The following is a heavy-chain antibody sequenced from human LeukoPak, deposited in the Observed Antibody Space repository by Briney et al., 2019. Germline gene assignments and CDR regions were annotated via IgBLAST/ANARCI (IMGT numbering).Heavy chain of an antibody. CDR2: IKSKSDGGTT. Sequence: PGGSLRLSCAASGFTFSSYAMSWVRQAPGKGLEWIGRIKSKSDGGTTDYVAPVKGRFTISRDDSKNTVYLQMNSLKTEDTAVYYCSTDPGYCSSTSCYYPYYYGMDVWGQGTTVTVSS. CDR3: STDPGYCSSTSCYYPYYYGMDV. D-gene: IGHD2-2*01. J-gene: IGHJ6*02. CDR1: GFTFSSYA. V-gene: IGHV3-15*01.